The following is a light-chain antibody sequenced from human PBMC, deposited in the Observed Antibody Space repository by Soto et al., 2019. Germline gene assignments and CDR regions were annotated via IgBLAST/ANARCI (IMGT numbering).Light chain of an antibody. Sequence: EIVMTQSPATLSVSPGERVTLSCRASQSASDNLAWYQQKPGQAPRLLIYGASTRATTTPARFSGSGSGTEFTLTISSLQSEDFAVYFCQQSNNWPYTFGQGTKLDIK. CDR3: QQSNNWPYT. V-gene: IGKV3-15*01. CDR2: GAS. J-gene: IGKJ2*01. CDR1: QSASDN.